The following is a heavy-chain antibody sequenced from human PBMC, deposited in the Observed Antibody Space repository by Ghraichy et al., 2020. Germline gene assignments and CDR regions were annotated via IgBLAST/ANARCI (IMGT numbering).Heavy chain of an antibody. J-gene: IGHJ6*02. Sequence: GSLRLSCAVYGGSFSNYYWTWIRQPPGKGLEWIGEINHSGRTNCNPSLKSRVTISRDTSKNQFSLKLSSVTAADTAVYYCARATIRDGMDVWGQGTTVTVSS. CDR1: GGSFSNYY. D-gene: IGHD5-12*01. CDR2: INHSGRT. V-gene: IGHV4-34*01. CDR3: ARATIRDGMDV.